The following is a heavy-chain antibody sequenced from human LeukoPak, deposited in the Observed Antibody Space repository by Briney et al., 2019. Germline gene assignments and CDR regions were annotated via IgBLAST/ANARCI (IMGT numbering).Heavy chain of an antibody. J-gene: IGHJ4*02. CDR2: IYYSGST. D-gene: IGHD5-18*01. CDR3: ARSRRPGSFGSFDY. V-gene: IGHV4-59*08. Sequence: KPSETLSLTCTVSGGSISNYYWSWIRQPPGKGLEWIGYIYYSGSTNYNPSLKSRVTISVDTSKNQFSLKLSSVTAADTAVYYCARSRRPGSFGSFDYWGQGTLVTVSS. CDR1: GGSISNYY.